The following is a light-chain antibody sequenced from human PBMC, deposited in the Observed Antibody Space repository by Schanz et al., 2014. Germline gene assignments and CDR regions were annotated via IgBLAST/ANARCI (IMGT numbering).Light chain of an antibody. CDR3: VLYMGSGIWL. J-gene: IGLJ3*02. CDR2: EVS. V-gene: IGLV2-8*01. Sequence: QSALTQPSSASGSPGQSVTISCTGTSSDIGGYNYVSWYQQHPGKVPKLIIDEVSRRPSGVPDRFSGSILGNKAALTITGAQADDESDYYCVLYMGSGIWLFGGGTKLTVL. CDR1: SSDIGGYNY.